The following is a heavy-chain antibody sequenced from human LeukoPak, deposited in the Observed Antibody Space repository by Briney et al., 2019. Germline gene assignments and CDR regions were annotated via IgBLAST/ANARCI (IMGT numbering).Heavy chain of an antibody. CDR2: VYYSGST. CDR3: ARLHTNYYDSSGYNNPYFDY. D-gene: IGHD3-22*01. V-gene: IGHV4-59*08. J-gene: IGHJ4*02. Sequence: SETLSLTCVVSGGSVSGYYWGWIRQPPGRGLEWIGYVYYSGSTYYNTSLKSRVTISVDTSKNQFSLKVSSVTAADTAVYYCARLHTNYYDSSGYNNPYFDYWGQGTLVTVSS. CDR1: GGSVSGYY.